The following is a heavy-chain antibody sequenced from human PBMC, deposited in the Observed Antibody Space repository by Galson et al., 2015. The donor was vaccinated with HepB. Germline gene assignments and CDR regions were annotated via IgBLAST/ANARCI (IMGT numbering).Heavy chain of an antibody. CDR2: ISTYNGNT. J-gene: IGHJ4*02. CDR3: ARDLRGCSSTSCPFDY. D-gene: IGHD2-2*01. V-gene: IGHV1-18*04. Sequence: SVKVSCKASGYTFTSYGINWVRQAPGQGLEWMGWISTYNGNTNYPQNFQGRVTMTTDTSTSTAYMELRSLRSDDAAVYYCARDLRGCSSTSCPFDYWGQGTLVTVSS. CDR1: GYTFTSYG.